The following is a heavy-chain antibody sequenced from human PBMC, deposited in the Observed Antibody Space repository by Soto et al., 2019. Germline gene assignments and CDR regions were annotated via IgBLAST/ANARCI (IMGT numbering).Heavy chain of an antibody. Sequence: GASVKVSCKASGYTFTSYGISWVRQAPGQGLEWMGWISAYNGNTNYAQKLQGRVTMTTDTSTSTAYMELRSLRSDDTAVYYCARVSARSRIARGWFDPWGQGSLVPVSS. D-gene: IGHD3-10*01. CDR2: ISAYNGNT. CDR1: GYTFTSYG. V-gene: IGHV1-18*01. CDR3: ARVSARSRIARGWFDP. J-gene: IGHJ5*02.